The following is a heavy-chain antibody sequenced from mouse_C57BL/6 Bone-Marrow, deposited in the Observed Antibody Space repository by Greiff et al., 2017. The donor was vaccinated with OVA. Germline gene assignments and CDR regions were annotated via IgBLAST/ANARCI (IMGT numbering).Heavy chain of an antibody. Sequence: EVHLVESGGGLVQPGGSLSLSCAASGFTFTDYYMSWVRQPPGKALEWFGFIRNKANGYTTEYSVSVKGRFTISRDNSQSILYLQMNALRAEDSATYCCASLSPYWYFDVWGTGTTVTVSS. CDR2: IRNKANGYTT. V-gene: IGHV7-3*01. J-gene: IGHJ1*03. CDR3: ASLSPYWYFDV. D-gene: IGHD6-1*01. CDR1: GFTFTDYY.